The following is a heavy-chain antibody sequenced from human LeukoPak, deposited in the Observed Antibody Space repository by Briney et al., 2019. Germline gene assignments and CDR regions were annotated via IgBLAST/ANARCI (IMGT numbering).Heavy chain of an antibody. Sequence: ASVKVSCKASGGTFSSYAISWVRQAPGQGLEWMGRIIPILGIANYAQKFQGRVTITADKSTSTAYMELSSLRSEDTAVYYCAGAHYYDSSGYDYWGQGTLVTVSS. CDR3: AGAHYYDSSGYDY. J-gene: IGHJ4*02. CDR1: GGTFSSYA. D-gene: IGHD3-22*01. V-gene: IGHV1-69*04. CDR2: IIPILGIA.